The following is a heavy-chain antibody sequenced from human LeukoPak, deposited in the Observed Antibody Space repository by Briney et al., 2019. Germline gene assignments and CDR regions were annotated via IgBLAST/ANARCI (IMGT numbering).Heavy chain of an antibody. V-gene: IGHV3-9*01. D-gene: IGHD6-19*01. J-gene: IGHJ5*02. CDR2: ISWNSGSI. Sequence: PGGSLRLCCAASGFTFDDYAMHWVRQAAGKGLEWVSGISWNSGSIGYADSVKGRFTISRDNAKNSLYLQMNSLRAEDTALYYCAKDRLSGLSNWFDPWGQGTLVTVSS. CDR3: AKDRLSGLSNWFDP. CDR1: GFTFDDYA.